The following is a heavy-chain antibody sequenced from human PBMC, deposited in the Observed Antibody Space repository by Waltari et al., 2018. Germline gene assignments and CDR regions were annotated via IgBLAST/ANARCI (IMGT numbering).Heavy chain of an antibody. CDR2: IHFSGST. CDR1: DVSISSIGYY. D-gene: IGHD3-10*01. CDR3: ATVLSTGEQVGR. Sequence: QVQLQESGPGLVKPSQTLSLTCTVSDVSISSIGYYWNWIRQHPGKGLEWIGYIHFSGSTYYNPSLKSRVTISLDTSKNQFSLKFTSVTAADTAVYYCATVLSTGEQVGRWGQGTLVTVSS. V-gene: IGHV4-31*03. J-gene: IGHJ4*02.